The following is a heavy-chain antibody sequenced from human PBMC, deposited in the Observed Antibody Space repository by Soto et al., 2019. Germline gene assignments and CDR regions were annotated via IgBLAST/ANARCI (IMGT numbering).Heavy chain of an antibody. CDR3: ATYYFGSGSYYIFDN. CDR2: ISASDGST. V-gene: IGHV1-18*01. Sequence: VQSGGEVKKPGASVRVSCKASGYAFSFGFSWVRQAPGQGLEWMGWISASDGSTNSAQKFRGRISLTTDTSTNTAYLDLLSLTSDDTAVYFCATYYFGSGSYYIFDNWGQGTLVTVSS. CDR1: GYAFSFG. D-gene: IGHD3-10*01. J-gene: IGHJ4*02.